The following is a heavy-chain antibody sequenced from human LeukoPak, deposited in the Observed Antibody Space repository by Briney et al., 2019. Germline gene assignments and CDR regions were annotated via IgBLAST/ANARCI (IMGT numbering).Heavy chain of an antibody. CDR3: TTEGVGGSYFFVGDAFDI. CDR2: IKSKTDGGTT. V-gene: IGHV3-15*01. J-gene: IGHJ3*02. Sequence: GGSLRLSCAASGFTFSSYAMSWVRQAPGKGLEWVGRIKSKTDGGTTDYAAPVKGRFTISRDDSKNTLYLQMNSLKTEDTAVYYCTTEGVGGSYFFVGDAFDIWGQGTMVTVSS. D-gene: IGHD1-26*01. CDR1: GFTFSSYA.